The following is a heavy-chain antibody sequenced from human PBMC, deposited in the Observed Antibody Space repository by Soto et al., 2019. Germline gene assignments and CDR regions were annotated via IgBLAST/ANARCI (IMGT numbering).Heavy chain of an antibody. Sequence: QVQLVQSGAEVKKPGSSVKVSCKASGGTFSSYAISWVRQAPGQGLEWMGGIIPIFGTANYAQKFQGRLTITAEDSTSTAYMGLSSLRSEDTAVYYCAREERYSSSLDYGMDVWGQGTTVTVSS. CDR2: IIPIFGTA. D-gene: IGHD6-6*01. J-gene: IGHJ6*02. CDR3: AREERYSSSLDYGMDV. CDR1: GGTFSSYA. V-gene: IGHV1-69*01.